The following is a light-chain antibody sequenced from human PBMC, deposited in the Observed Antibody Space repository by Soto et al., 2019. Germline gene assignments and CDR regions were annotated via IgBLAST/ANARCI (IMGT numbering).Light chain of an antibody. Sequence: EIVLTQSPGTLSLSPGESATLSCRTSQTTSGKYLAWYQQRPGLAPRLLVYGASRRATGIPDRFRGSGSGTEFTLTISGLEPEDFAVYFCQHYGSSPPVTFGQRTRLEIK. CDR3: QHYGSSPPVT. V-gene: IGKV3-20*01. CDR2: GAS. J-gene: IGKJ5*01. CDR1: QTTSGKY.